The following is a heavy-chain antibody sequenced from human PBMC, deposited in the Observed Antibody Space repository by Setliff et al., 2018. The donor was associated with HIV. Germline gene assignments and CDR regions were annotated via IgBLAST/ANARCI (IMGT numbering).Heavy chain of an antibody. D-gene: IGHD5-12*01. V-gene: IGHV1-69*13. CDR2: IIPMFGTT. Sequence: SVKVSCKASGYTFTSYYMHWVRQAPGRGLEWMGGIIPMFGTTNYAQKLQGRVTLSADESTSTAYMQLSSLTSEDTAVYYCARGRWLQSFDYWGQGTLVTVSS. CDR3: ARGRWLQSFDY. J-gene: IGHJ4*02. CDR1: GYTFTSYY.